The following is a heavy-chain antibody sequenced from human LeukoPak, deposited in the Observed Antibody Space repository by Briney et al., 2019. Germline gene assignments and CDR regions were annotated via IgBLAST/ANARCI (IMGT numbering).Heavy chain of an antibody. D-gene: IGHD3-10*01. J-gene: IGHJ6*02. CDR2: FDPEDGET. V-gene: IGHV1-24*01. Sequence: ASVKVSCKVSGYTLTELSMHWVRQAPGKELEWMGGFDPEDGETIYAQKFQGRVTMTEDTSTDTAYMELSSLRSEDTAVYYCATASLLWFGEFYGMDVWGQGTTVTVSS. CDR1: GYTLTELS. CDR3: ATASLLWFGEFYGMDV.